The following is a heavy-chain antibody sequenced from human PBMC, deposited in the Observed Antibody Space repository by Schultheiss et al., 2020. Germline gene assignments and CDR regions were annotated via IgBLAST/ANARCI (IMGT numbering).Heavy chain of an antibody. J-gene: IGHJ4*02. Sequence: GGSLRLSCAASGFTFRNYGMHWVRQAPGKGLEWVAVISYDGSNKYYADSVKGRFTISRDNSKNTLYLQMNSLRAEDTAVYYCAKNRARVAVAGAFDYWGQGTLVTVSS. D-gene: IGHD6-19*01. CDR2: ISYDGSNK. CDR3: AKNRARVAVAGAFDY. V-gene: IGHV3-30*18. CDR1: GFTFRNYG.